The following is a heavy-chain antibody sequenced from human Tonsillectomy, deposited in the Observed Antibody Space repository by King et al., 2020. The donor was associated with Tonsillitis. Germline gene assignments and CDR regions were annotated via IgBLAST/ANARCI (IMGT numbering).Heavy chain of an antibody. CDR3: AREFWGAGDY. D-gene: IGHD3-16*01. J-gene: IGHJ4*02. V-gene: IGHV3-74*01. CDR1: GFAFSTYW. CDR2: ISPDGTYI. Sequence: VQLVESGGGLIQPGGSLRVSCAASGFAFSTYWMFWVRQGPGKGLEWVSRISPDGTYIRYADSGMGRFTISRDNAKNTLFLQLSSLRVEDTAVYYCAREFWGAGDYWGQGTQVIVSS.